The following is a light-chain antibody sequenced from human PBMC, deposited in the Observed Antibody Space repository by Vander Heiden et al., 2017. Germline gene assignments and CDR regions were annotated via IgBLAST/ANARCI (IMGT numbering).Light chain of an antibody. CDR1: SSNIGSNY. Sequence: QSVLPQPPPASGTPGRRVTISCSGSSSNIGSNYVYWYQQLPGTAPKLLIYSNNQRPSGVPDRFSGSKSGTSASLAISGLRSEDEADYYCAAWDDSLSGPVFGGGTKLTVL. J-gene: IGLJ3*02. CDR3: AAWDDSLSGPV. CDR2: SNN. V-gene: IGLV1-47*02.